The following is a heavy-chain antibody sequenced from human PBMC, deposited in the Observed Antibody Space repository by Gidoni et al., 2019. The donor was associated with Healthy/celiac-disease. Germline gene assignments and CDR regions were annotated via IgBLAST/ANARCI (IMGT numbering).Heavy chain of an antibody. CDR1: GGHSRRYY. D-gene: IGHD6-6*01. J-gene: IGHJ4*02. Sequence: QVQLQQWGAGLLKPSENLSLNCAVYGGHSRRYYLSWFRQPPGNGLEWIGEINLGGCTNYNPSLKSRVTISVDTSKNQFSLKLGSVTAADTAVYYCAGHIAARRGIRYRVFFDYWGQGTLVTVSS. V-gene: IGHV4-34*01. CDR3: AGHIAARRGIRYRVFFDY. CDR2: INLGGCT.